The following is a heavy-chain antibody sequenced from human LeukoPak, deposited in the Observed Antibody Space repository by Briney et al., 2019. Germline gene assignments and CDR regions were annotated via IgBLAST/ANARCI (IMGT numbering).Heavy chain of an antibody. CDR2: IKQDGSEK. Sequence: GGSLRLSCTASGFTFSSYWMSWVRQAPRKGLEWVANIKQDGSEKDYVDSVKGRFTISRDNAKNSVYLQMNSLRADDTAVYYCAKYCGGDCYGMDVWGQGTTVTVSS. D-gene: IGHD2-21*01. V-gene: IGHV3-7*01. CDR3: AKYCGGDCYGMDV. J-gene: IGHJ6*02. CDR1: GFTFSSYW.